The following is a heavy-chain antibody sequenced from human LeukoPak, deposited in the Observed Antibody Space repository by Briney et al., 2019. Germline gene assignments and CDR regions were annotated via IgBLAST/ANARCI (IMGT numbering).Heavy chain of an antibody. CDR1: GGSINTKTHY. Sequence: PSETLSLTCTVSGGSINTKTHYWACIRQTPGKGLEWIGSVFYDGNTYYNPSLKSQVTISVDTSKNQFSLRLTSVTAADTAVYYCAKHGEDSTGYYADFFDHCGQGTLVTVSS. CDR2: VFYDGNT. D-gene: IGHD3-22*01. J-gene: IGHJ4*02. V-gene: IGHV4-39*01. CDR3: AKHGEDSTGYYADFFDH.